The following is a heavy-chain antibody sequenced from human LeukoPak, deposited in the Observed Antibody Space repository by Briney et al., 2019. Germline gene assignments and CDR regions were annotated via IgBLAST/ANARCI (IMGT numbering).Heavy chain of an antibody. CDR3: ARGRPHGNDY. V-gene: IGHV3-74*01. D-gene: IGHD4-23*01. CDR2: INSDGSDT. CDR1: GFLFNRYW. Sequence: GGSLRLSCTASGFLFNRYWTHWVRQSPGQGLVWVSRINSDGSDTTYADSVKGRFTISRDNSKNTLYLQMNSLRVEDTAVYYCARGRPHGNDYWGQGTLVTVSS. J-gene: IGHJ4*02.